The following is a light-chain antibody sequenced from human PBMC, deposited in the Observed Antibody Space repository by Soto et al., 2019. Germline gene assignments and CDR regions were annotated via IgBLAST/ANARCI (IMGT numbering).Light chain of an antibody. CDR2: AAS. Sequence: DIPMTQSPSSLSASVGDRVTITCRASQSISTYLNWYQQKPGEAPNLLIYAASSLPTGVPSRFSGSGSGTEFTLAISSLQPEDFATYFCQQSYSSFFTFGPGTKVDVK. J-gene: IGKJ3*01. V-gene: IGKV1-39*01. CDR3: QQSYSSFFT. CDR1: QSISTY.